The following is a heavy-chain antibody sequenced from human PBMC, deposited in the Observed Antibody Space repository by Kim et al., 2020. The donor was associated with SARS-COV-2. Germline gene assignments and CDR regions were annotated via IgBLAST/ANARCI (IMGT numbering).Heavy chain of an antibody. CDR3: ARGRGVTTPGDF. Sequence: GGSLRLSCAASGFMFSNYWMNWIRQAPGKELEWVANIEQEGSEKYYVDSVKGRFTISRDNARNSLYLQMNSLRVEDTAVYYCARGRGVTTPGDFWGQGTLVTVSS. CDR2: IEQEGSEK. J-gene: IGHJ4*02. D-gene: IGHD4-17*01. CDR1: GFMFSNYW. V-gene: IGHV3-7*01.